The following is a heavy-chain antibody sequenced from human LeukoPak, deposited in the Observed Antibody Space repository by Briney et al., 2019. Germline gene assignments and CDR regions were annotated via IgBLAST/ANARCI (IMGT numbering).Heavy chain of an antibody. CDR3: ARDPYNGYYGDDYYYYMDV. V-gene: IGHV3-21*01. J-gene: IGHJ6*03. Sequence: GGSLRLSCAASGFTFSNYWMSWVRQTPGKGLEWVSSITRDSIYTFYADSVKGRLTISRDNAKNSLSLQMNSLRAEDTAVYYCARDPYNGYYGDDYYYYMDVWGKGTTVTISS. CDR1: GFTFSNYW. CDR2: ITRDSIYT. D-gene: IGHD4-17*01.